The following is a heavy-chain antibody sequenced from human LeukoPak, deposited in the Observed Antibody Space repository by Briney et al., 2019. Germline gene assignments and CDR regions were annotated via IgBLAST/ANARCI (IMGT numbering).Heavy chain of an antibody. J-gene: IGHJ4*02. CDR3: ARVNYDSSGYYYDY. CDR2: IYYSGST. CDR1: GGSISSGGYY. Sequence: KTSQTLSLTCTVSGGSISSGGYYWSWIRQHPGKGLEWIGYIYYSGSTYYNPSLKSRVTISVDTSKNQFSLNLSSVTAADTAVYYCARVNYDSSGYYYDYWGQGTLVTVSS. V-gene: IGHV4-31*03. D-gene: IGHD3-22*01.